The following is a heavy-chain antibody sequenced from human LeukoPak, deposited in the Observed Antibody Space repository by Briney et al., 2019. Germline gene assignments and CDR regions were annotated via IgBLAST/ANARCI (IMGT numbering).Heavy chain of an antibody. J-gene: IGHJ3*02. V-gene: IGHV4-34*01. CDR3: ARRFLEWLLWYDAFDI. CDR1: GGSISLSYYY. D-gene: IGHD3-3*01. CDR2: INHSGST. Sequence: SETLSLTCSVSGGSISLSYYYWSWIRQPPGKGLEWIGEINHSGSTNYNPSLKSRVTISVDTSKNQFSLKLSSVTAADTAVYYCARRFLEWLLWYDAFDIWGQGTMVTVSS.